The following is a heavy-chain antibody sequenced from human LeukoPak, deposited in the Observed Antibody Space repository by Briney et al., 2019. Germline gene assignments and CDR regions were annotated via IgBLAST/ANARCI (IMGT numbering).Heavy chain of an antibody. CDR3: AREWEYSSGWRTYYMDV. CDR1: GFTFSSYS. J-gene: IGHJ6*03. CDR2: ISSSSSYI. Sequence: KTGGSLRLSCAASGFTFSSYSMNWVRQAPGKGLEWVSSISSSSSYIYYADSVKGRFTISRDNAKNSLYLQMNSLRAEDTAVYYCAREWEYSSGWRTYYMDVWGKGTTVTVSS. D-gene: IGHD6-19*01. V-gene: IGHV3-21*01.